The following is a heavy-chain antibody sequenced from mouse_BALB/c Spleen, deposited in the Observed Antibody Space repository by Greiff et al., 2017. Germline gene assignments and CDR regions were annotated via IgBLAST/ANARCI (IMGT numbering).Heavy chain of an antibody. J-gene: IGHJ3*01. D-gene: IGHD2-1*01. CDR3: ARGGVLGNYVAY. V-gene: IGHV5-6-5*01. CDR1: GFTFSSYA. CDR2: ISSGGST. Sequence: EVKVVESGGGLVKPGGSLKLSCAASGFTFSSYAMSWVRQTPEKRLEWVASISSGGSTYYPDSVKGRFTISRDNARNILYLQMSSLRSEDTAMYYCARGGVLGNYVAYWGQGTLVTVSA.